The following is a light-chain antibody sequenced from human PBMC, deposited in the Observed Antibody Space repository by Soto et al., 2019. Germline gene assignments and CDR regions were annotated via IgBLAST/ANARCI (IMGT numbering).Light chain of an antibody. V-gene: IGKV1-16*01. CDR3: QQANSPPT. CDR2: SAS. Sequence: DIQMTQSPSSLSASVGDRVTITCRASQGIDNYLAWFQQKAGKAPKPLISSASNLQSGVPSRFSGSGSGTEFTLTISSLQPEDFATYYCQQANSPPTFGQGTKVEIK. J-gene: IGKJ1*01. CDR1: QGIDNY.